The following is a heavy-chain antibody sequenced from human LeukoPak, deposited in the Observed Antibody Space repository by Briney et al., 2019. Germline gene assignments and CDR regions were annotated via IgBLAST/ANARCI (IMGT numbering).Heavy chain of an antibody. D-gene: IGHD3-10*01. CDR1: GFTFSGSA. J-gene: IGHJ4*02. CDR3: TRVDTYGSGSYYDY. Sequence: PGGSLKLSCAASGFTFSGSAMHWVRQPCGKGLEWVGRIRSKANSYATAYAASVKGRFTISRDDSKNTAYLQMNSLKTEDTAVYYCTRVDTYGSGSYYDYWGQGTLVTVSS. CDR2: IRSKANSYAT. V-gene: IGHV3-73*01.